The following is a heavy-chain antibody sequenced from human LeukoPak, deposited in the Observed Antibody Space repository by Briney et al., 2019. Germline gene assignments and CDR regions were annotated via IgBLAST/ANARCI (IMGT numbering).Heavy chain of an antibody. V-gene: IGHV3-53*01. CDR2: IYRGGGT. CDR1: GFTVSSSF. CDR3: ARPRDDNSGYYIS. D-gene: IGHD6-19*01. J-gene: IGHJ5*02. Sequence: PGGSLRLSCAASGFTVSSSFMSWVRQAPGKGLEWVSLIYRGGGTYVADSVEGRFTVSRDNSKNTLYLQMSSLRAEDTALYYCARPRDDNSGYYISWGQGSLVTVSS.